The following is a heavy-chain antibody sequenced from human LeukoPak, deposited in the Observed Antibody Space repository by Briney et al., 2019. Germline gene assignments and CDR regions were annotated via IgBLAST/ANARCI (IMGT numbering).Heavy chain of an antibody. CDR3: AKDTAGWELLTGWFDP. J-gene: IGHJ5*02. Sequence: QPGRSLRLSCAASGVTFSSYGMHWVRQAPGKGLEWVAVIQYDGSNKYYADSVKARFTISRDNSKNTLYLQMNSLRAEDTAVYYCAKDTAGWELLTGWFDPWGQGTLVTVSS. D-gene: IGHD1-26*01. V-gene: IGHV3-30*18. CDR2: IQYDGSNK. CDR1: GVTFSSYG.